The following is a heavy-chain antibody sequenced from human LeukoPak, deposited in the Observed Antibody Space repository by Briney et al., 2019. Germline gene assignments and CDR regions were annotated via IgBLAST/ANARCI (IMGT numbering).Heavy chain of an antibody. Sequence: PSETLSLTCAVYGGSFSGYYWSWIRQPPGKGLEWIGEINHSGSTNYNPSLKSRVTISVDTSQNQFSLKLSSVTAADTAVYYCARSDGYCSSTSCGLDYWGQGTLVTVSS. J-gene: IGHJ4*02. CDR1: GGSFSGYY. CDR2: INHSGST. V-gene: IGHV4-34*01. D-gene: IGHD2-2*03. CDR3: ARSDGYCSSTSCGLDY.